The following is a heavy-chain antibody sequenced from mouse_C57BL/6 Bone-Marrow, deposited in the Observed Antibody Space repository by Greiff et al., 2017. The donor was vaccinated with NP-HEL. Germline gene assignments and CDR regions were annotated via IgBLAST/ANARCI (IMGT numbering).Heavy chain of an antibody. D-gene: IGHD2-1*01. J-gene: IGHJ2*01. Sequence: QVQLKESGPELVKPGASVKISCKASGYAFSSSWMHWVKQRPGKGLEWIGRIYPGDGDTNYNGKFKGKATLTADKSSSTAYMQLSSLTSEDSAVYFCARKGNGYWGKGTTLTVAS. CDR2: IYPGDGDT. CDR3: ARKGNGY. CDR1: GYAFSSSW. V-gene: IGHV1-82*01.